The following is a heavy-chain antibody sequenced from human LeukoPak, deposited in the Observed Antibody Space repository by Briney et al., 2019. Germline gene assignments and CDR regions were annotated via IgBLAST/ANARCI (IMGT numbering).Heavy chain of an antibody. Sequence: PGGSLRLSCAASGFTFSSYAMSWVRQAPGKGLEWVSAISGSGGSTYYADSVKGRFTISRDNSKNTLYLQMNSLRAEDTAVYYCAKIGAGYDFWSGYRYPYYMDVWGKGTTVTVSS. CDR1: GFTFSSYA. CDR3: AKIGAGYDFWSGYRYPYYMDV. CDR2: ISGSGGST. J-gene: IGHJ6*03. V-gene: IGHV3-23*01. D-gene: IGHD3-3*01.